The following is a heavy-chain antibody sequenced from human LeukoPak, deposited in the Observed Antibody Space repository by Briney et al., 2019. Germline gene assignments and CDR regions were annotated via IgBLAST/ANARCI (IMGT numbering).Heavy chain of an antibody. CDR1: GGSFSGYY. Sequence: ETLSLTCAVYGGSFSGYYWSWIRQPAGKGLEWIGRIYPSGSTKYNPSLKSRVTISLDTSKNQFSLKLSSVTAADTAVYYCARAHYYGSISIDYWGQGTLVTVSS. D-gene: IGHD3-10*01. CDR2: IYPSGST. V-gene: IGHV4-59*10. J-gene: IGHJ4*02. CDR3: ARAHYYGSISIDY.